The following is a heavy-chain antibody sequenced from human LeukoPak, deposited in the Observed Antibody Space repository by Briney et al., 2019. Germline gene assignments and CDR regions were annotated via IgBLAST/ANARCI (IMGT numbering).Heavy chain of an antibody. D-gene: IGHD1-20*01. CDR2: IKSKADGETI. Sequence: GGSLRLSCAASGFTFSSYSMNWVRQAPGKGLEWVGRIKSKADGETIDYAAPVKGRFTFSRDDSKNMLYLQMNSLKSEDTAVYYCSTLTSRGLSDSWGQGTLVTVSS. CDR3: STLTSRGLSDS. J-gene: IGHJ4*02. CDR1: GFTFSSYS. V-gene: IGHV3-15*07.